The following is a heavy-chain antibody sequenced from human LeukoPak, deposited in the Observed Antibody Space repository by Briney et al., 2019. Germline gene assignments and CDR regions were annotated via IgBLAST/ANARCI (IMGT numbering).Heavy chain of an antibody. CDR2: IYGGGST. Sequence: GGSLRLSCAASGFTVNSNYMTWVRQAPGKGLEWVSVIYGGGSTYYADSVKGRFTISRDISKNMLYLQMNNVRAEDTAVYFCARGVEWLLFDYWGQGTLVTVSS. V-gene: IGHV3-53*01. CDR1: GFTVNSNY. J-gene: IGHJ4*02. D-gene: IGHD3-3*01. CDR3: ARGVEWLLFDY.